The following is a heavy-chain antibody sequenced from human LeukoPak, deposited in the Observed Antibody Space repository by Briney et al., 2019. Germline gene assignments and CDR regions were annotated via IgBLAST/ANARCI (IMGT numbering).Heavy chain of an antibody. CDR3: AELGITMNGGV. D-gene: IGHD3-10*02. CDR1: GFTFSSYE. Sequence: GGSLRLSCAASGFTFSSYEMNWVRQAPGKGLEWVSYISSSGSTIYYADSVKGRFTISRDNAKNSLYLQLNSLRAEDTAVYYCAELGITMNGGVWGKGTTVTISS. CDR2: ISSSGSTI. J-gene: IGHJ6*04. V-gene: IGHV3-48*03.